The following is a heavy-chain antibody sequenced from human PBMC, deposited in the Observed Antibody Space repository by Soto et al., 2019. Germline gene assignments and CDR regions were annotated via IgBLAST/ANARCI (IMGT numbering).Heavy chain of an antibody. CDR3: AHRRIGVSQWNYGDFDY. CDR2: IYWDDDK. Sequence: QITLKESGPTLVKPTQTLTLTCTFSGFSLSTSGVGVGWIRQPPGKALEWLVLIYWDDDKRYSPSLRSRVTITKDTSKNQVVLTMTNVDPVDTATYFCAHRRIGVSQWNYGDFDYWGQGTLVTVSS. J-gene: IGHJ4*02. D-gene: IGHD1-7*01. CDR1: GFSLSTSGVG. V-gene: IGHV2-5*02.